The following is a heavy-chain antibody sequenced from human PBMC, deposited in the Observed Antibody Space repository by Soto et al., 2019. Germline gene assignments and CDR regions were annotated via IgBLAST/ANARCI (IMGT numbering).Heavy chain of an antibody. V-gene: IGHV4-34*01. J-gene: IGHJ4*02. CDR2: INHSGST. D-gene: IGHD2-2*01. CDR1: GGSFSGYY. Sequence: QVQLQQWGAGLLKPSETLSLTCAVYGGSFSGYYWSWIRQPPGKGLEWIGEINHSGSTNYNPSLKSRVTISVDTSKNQFSLKLSSVIAADTAVYYCARGRTHCSSTSCYARDFDYWGQGTLVTVSS. CDR3: ARGRTHCSSTSCYARDFDY.